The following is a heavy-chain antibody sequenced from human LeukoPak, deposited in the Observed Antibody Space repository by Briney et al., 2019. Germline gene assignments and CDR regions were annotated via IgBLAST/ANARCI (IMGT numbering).Heavy chain of an antibody. Sequence: GGSLRLSCAASGFTFSSHAMHWVRQAPGKGLEWVAFISYDGSITSHADSVKGRFTISRDNSKNSLYLQMNSLRAEDTAVYYCARDIRRGGGYSGNFDYWGQGTLVTVSS. V-gene: IGHV3-30*04. CDR1: GFTFSSHA. J-gene: IGHJ4*02. D-gene: IGHD5-12*01. CDR3: ARDIRRGGGYSGNFDY. CDR2: ISYDGSIT.